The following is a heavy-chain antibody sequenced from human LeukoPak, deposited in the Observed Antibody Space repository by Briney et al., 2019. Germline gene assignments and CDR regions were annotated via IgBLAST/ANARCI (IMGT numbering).Heavy chain of an antibody. CDR2: FDPEDGET. J-gene: IGHJ3*02. V-gene: IGHV1-24*01. CDR3: ATDLQGATLTSHYKRAFDI. Sequence: ASVKVSCKASGGTFSSYAISWVRQAPGKGLEWMGGFDPEDGETIYAQKFQGRVTMTEDISTDTAYMELSSLRSEDTAVYYCATDLQGATLTSHYKRAFDIWGQGTMVTVSS. CDR1: GGTFSSYA. D-gene: IGHD1-26*01.